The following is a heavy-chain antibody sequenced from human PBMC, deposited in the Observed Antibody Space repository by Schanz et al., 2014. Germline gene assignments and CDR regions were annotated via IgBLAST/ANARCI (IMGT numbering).Heavy chain of an antibody. D-gene: IGHD3-10*01. CDR2: ISSSGSYT. CDR3: ARAQGVIRLYYGVDV. V-gene: IGHV3-11*03. J-gene: IGHJ6*02. CDR1: GFTFSDYY. Sequence: VQLLESGGALVQPGGSLRLSCSASGFTFSDYYMSWIRQAPGKGLEWVSYISSSGSYTNYADSVRGRFTISRDNSMNTVYLQMNSLRSDDAAVYYCARAQGVIRLYYGVDVWGQGTTVTVSS.